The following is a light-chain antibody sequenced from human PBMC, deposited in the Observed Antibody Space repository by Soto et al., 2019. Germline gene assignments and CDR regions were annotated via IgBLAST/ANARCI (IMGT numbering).Light chain of an antibody. CDR3: QQTRSYPST. CDR1: QDISIY. V-gene: IGKV1-9*01. J-gene: IGKJ4*01. CDR2: AAS. Sequence: IQLTQSPSSLSASVGGSVTITCRASQDISIYLAWYQQKPGKAPNLLIYAASSLQSGVPSRFSGRGSGTDFTLTIYSLQAEDFATYYCQQTRSYPSTFGGGTKVEIK.